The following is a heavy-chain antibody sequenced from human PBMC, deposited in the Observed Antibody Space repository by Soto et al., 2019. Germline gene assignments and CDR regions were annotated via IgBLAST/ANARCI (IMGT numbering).Heavy chain of an antibody. V-gene: IGHV4-59*01. Sequence: SETLSLTCTVSGGSISSYYWSWIRQPPGKRLEWIGYIYYSGGTNYNPSLKSRVTISVDTSKNQFSLKLSSVTAADTAVYYCARVGVVAATPAWFDPWGQGTLVTVSS. J-gene: IGHJ5*02. CDR2: IYYSGGT. CDR3: ARVGVVAATPAWFDP. D-gene: IGHD2-15*01. CDR1: GGSISSYY.